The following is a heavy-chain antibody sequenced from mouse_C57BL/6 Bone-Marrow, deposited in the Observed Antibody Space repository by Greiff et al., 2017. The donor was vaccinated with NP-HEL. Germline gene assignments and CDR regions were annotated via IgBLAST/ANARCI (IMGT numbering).Heavy chain of an antibody. V-gene: IGHV1-61*01. CDR3: ARSGTVVADWYFDV. Sequence: VQLQQPGAELVRPGSSVKLSCKASGYTFTSYWMDWVKQRPGQGLEWIGNIYPSDSETHYNQKFKDKATLTVDKSSSTAYMQLSSLTSEDSAVYYCARSGTVVADWYFDVWGTGTTVTVSS. D-gene: IGHD1-1*01. CDR2: IYPSDSET. CDR1: GYTFTSYW. J-gene: IGHJ1*03.